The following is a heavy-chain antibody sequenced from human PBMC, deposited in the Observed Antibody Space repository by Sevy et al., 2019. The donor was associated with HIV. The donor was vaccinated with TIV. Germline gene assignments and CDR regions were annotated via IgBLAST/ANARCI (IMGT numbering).Heavy chain of an antibody. J-gene: IGHJ3*02. D-gene: IGHD1-20*01. CDR1: GDSVSGHSAA. CDR2: TYYRSKWYT. V-gene: IGHV6-1*01. Sequence: QSQTLSLTCAISGDSVSGHSAAWNWIRQSPSRGLEWLGRTYYRSKWYTDFAVSVKSRITINPDTSRNQSSLHLNSVTPADTAMYYCARGGSAVTGTTFVLAFDIWGQGTMVTVSS. CDR3: ARGGSAVTGTTFVLAFDI.